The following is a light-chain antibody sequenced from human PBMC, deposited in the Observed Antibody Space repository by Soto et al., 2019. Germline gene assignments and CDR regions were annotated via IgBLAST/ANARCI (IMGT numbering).Light chain of an antibody. J-gene: IGKJ1*01. CDR2: DAS. CDR3: QQYNSYPWT. CDR1: QSISSW. V-gene: IGKV1-5*01. Sequence: DIQMTQSPSTLSASVGDRVTITCRASQSISSWLAWYQQKPGKAPKLLIYDASSLESGVPSRFSGSGSGTEFTLTLSSLQPDDFATYYCQQYNSYPWTFGQWTKVEIK.